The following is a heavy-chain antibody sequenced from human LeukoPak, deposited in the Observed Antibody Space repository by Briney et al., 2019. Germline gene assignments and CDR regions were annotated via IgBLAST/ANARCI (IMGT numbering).Heavy chain of an antibody. CDR1: GGTFSSYA. Sequence: SVKVSCKASGGTFSSYAISWVRQAPGQGLEWMGGIIPIFGTANYAQKFQGRVTITADESTSAAYMELSSLRSEDTAVYYCATTLGGDGYNRFDYWGQGTLVTVSS. CDR3: ATTLGGDGYNRFDY. D-gene: IGHD5-24*01. CDR2: IIPIFGTA. J-gene: IGHJ4*02. V-gene: IGHV1-69*13.